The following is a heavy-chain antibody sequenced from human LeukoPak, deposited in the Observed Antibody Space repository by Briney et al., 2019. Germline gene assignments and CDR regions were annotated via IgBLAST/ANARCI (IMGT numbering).Heavy chain of an antibody. J-gene: IGHJ5*02. CDR1: GFTFSSYG. D-gene: IGHD2-2*01. CDR2: IWYDGSNK. CDR3: ARLPAAINGYFDP. V-gene: IGHV3-33*01. Sequence: PGGSLRLSCAASGFTFSSYGMHWVRQAPGKGLEWVAVIWYDGSNKYYADSVKGRFTISRDNSKNTLYLQMNSLRAEDTALYYCARLPAAINGYFDPWGQGTLVTVSS.